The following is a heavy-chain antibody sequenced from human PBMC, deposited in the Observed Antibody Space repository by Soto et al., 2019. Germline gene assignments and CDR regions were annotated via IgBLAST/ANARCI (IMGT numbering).Heavy chain of an antibody. CDR2: IYYSGST. D-gene: IGHD4-17*01. Sequence: SETVSLTCTVSGGSVSSGSYYWSWIRQPPGKGLEWIGYIYYSGSTNYNPSLKSRVTISVDTSKNQFSLKLSSVTAADTAVYYCARDLGGPDDYGDYVGWFDPWGQGTLVTVSS. J-gene: IGHJ5*02. CDR3: ARDLGGPDDYGDYVGWFDP. CDR1: GGSVSSGSYY. V-gene: IGHV4-61*01.